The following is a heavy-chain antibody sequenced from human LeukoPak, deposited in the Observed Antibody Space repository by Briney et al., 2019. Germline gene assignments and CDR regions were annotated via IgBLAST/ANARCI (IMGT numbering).Heavy chain of an antibody. Sequence: SETLSLTCTVSGGSISSSNWWSWVRQPPGKGLEWIGEIYHSGSTNYNPSLKSRVTISLDKSKNQFSLSLSSVTAADTAVYYCAGKDYASGYFDYWGQGTLVTVSS. CDR1: GGSISSSNW. D-gene: IGHD3-10*01. CDR2: IYHSGST. CDR3: AGKDYASGYFDY. V-gene: IGHV4-4*02. J-gene: IGHJ4*02.